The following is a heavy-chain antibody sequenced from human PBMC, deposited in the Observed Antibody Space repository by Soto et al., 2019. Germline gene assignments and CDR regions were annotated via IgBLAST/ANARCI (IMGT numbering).Heavy chain of an antibody. V-gene: IGHV2-5*02. Sequence: QITLKESGPTLVNPTQTLTLTCTFSGFSLSTSGVGVGWIRQPPGKALEWLALIYWDDDKRYSPSLKSRLTITKDTSKNQVVLTMTKMDPVDTATYYCAHRRETPWSDNSNWNNWFDPWGQGTLVTVSS. D-gene: IGHD6-13*01. CDR2: IYWDDDK. CDR1: GFSLSTSGVG. CDR3: AHRRETPWSDNSNWNNWFDP. J-gene: IGHJ5*02.